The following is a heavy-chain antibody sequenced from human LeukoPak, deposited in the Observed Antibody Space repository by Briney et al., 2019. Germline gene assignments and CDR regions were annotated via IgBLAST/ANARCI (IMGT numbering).Heavy chain of an antibody. CDR3: ARGALMITLLH. CDR2: ISSSSSTI. J-gene: IGHJ4*02. Sequence: GGSLRLSCAASGFTFSSYSMNWVRQAPGKGLEWVSYISSSSSTIYYADSVKGRFTISRDNAKNSLYLQMNSLRAEDTAVYYCARGALMITLLHWGQGTLVTVSS. D-gene: IGHD3-16*01. V-gene: IGHV3-48*01. CDR1: GFTFSSYS.